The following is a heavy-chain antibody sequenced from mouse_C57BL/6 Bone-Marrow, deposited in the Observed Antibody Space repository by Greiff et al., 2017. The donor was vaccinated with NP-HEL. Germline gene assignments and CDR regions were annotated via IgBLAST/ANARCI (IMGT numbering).Heavy chain of an antibody. CDR1: GFTFSSYG. V-gene: IGHV5-6*01. Sequence: EVKVVESGGDLVKPGGSLKLSCAASGFTFSSYGMSWVRQTPDKRLEWVATISSGGSYTYYPDSVKGRFTISRDNAKNTLYLQMSSLKSEDTAMYYCAVGDFDYWGQGTTLTVSS. CDR2: ISSGGSYT. CDR3: AVGDFDY. J-gene: IGHJ2*01.